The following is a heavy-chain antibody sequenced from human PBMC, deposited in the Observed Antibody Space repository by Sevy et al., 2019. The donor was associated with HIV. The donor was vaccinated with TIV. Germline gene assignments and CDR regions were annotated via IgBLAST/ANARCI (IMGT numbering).Heavy chain of an antibody. D-gene: IGHD3-10*01. J-gene: IGHJ3*02. V-gene: IGHV1-24*01. CDR1: GYTLNELS. CDR2: FDPEDGET. Sequence: ASVKVSCKVSGYTLNELSMHWVRQAPGKGLEWMGGFDPEDGETTYAQKFQGRVTMTEDTSRDTAYMELSSLGSEDTAVYYCATGRWYRGGKISNLDAFDIWGQGTMVTVSS. CDR3: ATGRWYRGGKISNLDAFDI.